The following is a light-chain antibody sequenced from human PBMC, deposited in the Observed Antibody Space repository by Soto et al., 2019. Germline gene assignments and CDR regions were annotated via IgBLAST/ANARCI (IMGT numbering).Light chain of an antibody. J-gene: IGKJ4*01. CDR3: QQLNSYPLRVT. V-gene: IGKV1-9*01. Sequence: DIQLTQSPSFLSASVGDRVTITCRASQGISSYLAWYQQKPGKAPKLLIYAASTLQSGVPSRFSGSGSGTEFTLTISSLQPEDFATYYCQQLNSYPLRVTFGGGTEVEIK. CDR1: QGISSY. CDR2: AAS.